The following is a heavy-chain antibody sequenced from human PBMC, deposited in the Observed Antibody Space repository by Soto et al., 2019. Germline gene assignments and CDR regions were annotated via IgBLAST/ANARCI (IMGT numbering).Heavy chain of an antibody. Sequence: QVQLVQSGAEVKKPGSSVKVSCKASGGSFSSYIVSWVRQAPGQGLEWMGRIIPVLGVEYYAQKFQGRVTITADKSTSTAYMELGRLISKDTAVYYCSKSPNPRSSTPTDYGMNVWGLGTTFTVS. CDR2: IIPVLGVE. CDR1: GGSFSSYI. J-gene: IGHJ6*02. V-gene: IGHV1-69*02. D-gene: IGHD2-15*01. CDR3: SKSPNPRSSTPTDYGMNV.